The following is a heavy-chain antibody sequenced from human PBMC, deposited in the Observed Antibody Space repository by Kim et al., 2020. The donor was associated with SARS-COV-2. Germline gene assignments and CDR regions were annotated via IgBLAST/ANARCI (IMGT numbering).Heavy chain of an antibody. CDR2: INPGGGST. CDR1: GYTFTNYY. V-gene: IGHV1-46*01. J-gene: IGHJ3*02. D-gene: IGHD3-16*01. CDR3: ARAWAGYAFDI. Sequence: ASVKVSCKASGYTFTNYYIYWVRQAPGQGLEWMGIINPGGGSTTYAQKFQGRVTMTRDTSTSTVYMELSSLRSEDTAVYYCARAWAGYAFDIWGQGTMVTVSS.